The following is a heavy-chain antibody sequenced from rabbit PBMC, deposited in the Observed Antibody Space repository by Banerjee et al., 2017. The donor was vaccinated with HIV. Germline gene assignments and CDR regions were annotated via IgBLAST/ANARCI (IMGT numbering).Heavy chain of an antibody. CDR3: ARGPYTYGYAGYVYFNL. D-gene: IGHD6-1*01. J-gene: IGHJ4*01. CDR2: IYAGSGGST. CDR1: GFDFRTNA. V-gene: IGHV1S45*01. Sequence: QEQLEESGGDLVKPEGSLTLTCTASGFDFRTNAMCWVRQAPGEEPEWIACIYAGSGGSTWYASWAKGRFTISKTSSTTVTLQMTSLTAADTATYFCARGPYTYGYAGYVYFNLWGPGTLVTVS.